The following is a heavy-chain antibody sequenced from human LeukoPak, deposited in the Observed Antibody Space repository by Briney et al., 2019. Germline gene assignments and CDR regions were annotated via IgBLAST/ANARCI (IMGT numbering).Heavy chain of an antibody. CDR1: GYTFTSYG. V-gene: IGHV1-18*01. J-gene: IGHJ4*02. CDR2: ISAYNGNT. D-gene: IGHD3-22*01. CDR3: ARDADENYYYDSSGYYYVY. Sequence: ASVKVSCTASGYTFTSYGISWVRQAPGQGLEWMGWISAYNGNTNYAQKLQGRVTMTTDTSTSTAYMELRSLRSDDTAVYYCARDADENYYYDSSGYYYVYWGQGTLVTVSS.